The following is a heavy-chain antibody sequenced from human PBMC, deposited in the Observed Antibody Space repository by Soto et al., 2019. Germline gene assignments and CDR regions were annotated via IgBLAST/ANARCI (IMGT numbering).Heavy chain of an antibody. CDR2: ISYDGSNK. J-gene: IGHJ6*02. V-gene: IGHV3-30-3*01. CDR3: ARDQEYSSSAPSYGYYGMDV. D-gene: IGHD6-6*01. Sequence: GGSLRLSCAASGFTFSSYAMHWVRQAPGKGLEWVAVISYDGSNKYYADSVKGRFTISIDNSKNTLYLQMNSLRAEDTAVYYCARDQEYSSSAPSYGYYGMDVWGQGTTVTVSS. CDR1: GFTFSSYA.